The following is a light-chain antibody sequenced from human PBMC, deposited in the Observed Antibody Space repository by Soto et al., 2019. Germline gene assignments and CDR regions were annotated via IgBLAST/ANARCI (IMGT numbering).Light chain of an antibody. CDR3: SSYTTIKTVV. J-gene: IGLJ2*01. CDR2: DAS. CDR1: SSDVGAYNF. V-gene: IGLV2-11*01. Sequence: QAVLTQPRSVSGSPGQSVTISCTGTSSDVGAYNFVSWYQQHPGKAPKLMIYDASKRPSGVPDRFSASKSGNTASLTISGVQPEDEADYHCSSYTTIKTVVFGGGTKLTVL.